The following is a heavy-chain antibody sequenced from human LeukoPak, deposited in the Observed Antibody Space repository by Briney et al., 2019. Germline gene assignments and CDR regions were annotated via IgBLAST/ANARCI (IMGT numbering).Heavy chain of an antibody. Sequence: PGGSLRLSCAASGFTFSGYGMHWVRQAPGKGLEWVAVISYDRSNKYYADSVKGRFTISRDNSKNTLYLQMNSLRAEDTAVYYCAKDDYSNYGYFDYWGQGTLVTVSS. D-gene: IGHD4-11*01. CDR1: GFTFSGYG. CDR2: ISYDRSNK. J-gene: IGHJ4*03. CDR3: AKDDYSNYGYFDY. V-gene: IGHV3-30*18.